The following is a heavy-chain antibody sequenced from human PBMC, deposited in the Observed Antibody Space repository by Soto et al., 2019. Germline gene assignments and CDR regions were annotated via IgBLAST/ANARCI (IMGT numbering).Heavy chain of an antibody. V-gene: IGHV4-59*08. CDR2: IYYTGST. J-gene: IGHJ4*02. CDR1: GGSISSYY. Sequence: PSETLSLTCTVSGGSISSYYWNWIRQPPGKGLEWIGCIYYTGSTNYNPSLKSRVTISVDTSKNQFSLNLSSVTAADTAVYYCARTRTIYDILSTYSLCYWGQGTLVTVSS. D-gene: IGHD3-9*01. CDR3: ARTRTIYDILSTYSLCY.